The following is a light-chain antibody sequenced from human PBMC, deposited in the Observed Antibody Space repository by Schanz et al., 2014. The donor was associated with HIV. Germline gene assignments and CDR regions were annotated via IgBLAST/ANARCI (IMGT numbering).Light chain of an antibody. V-gene: IGLV2-8*01. J-gene: IGLJ3*02. Sequence: QSALTQPPSASGSPGQSVTISCTGTSSDVGGYNHVSWYQQHPGKVPKLMIYEVIKRPSGVPDRFSGSKSGSTASLTVSGLQPEDEADYYCSSFAGSNIPWVFGGGTKLTVL. CDR1: SSDVGGYNH. CDR2: EVI. CDR3: SSFAGSNIPWV.